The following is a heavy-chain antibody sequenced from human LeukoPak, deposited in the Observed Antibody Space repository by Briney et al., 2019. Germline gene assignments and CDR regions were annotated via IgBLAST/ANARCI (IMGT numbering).Heavy chain of an antibody. V-gene: IGHV3-21*01. D-gene: IGHD5-18*01. J-gene: IGHJ4*02. Sequence: AGGSLRLSCAASGFTFDDYGMNWVRQAPGKGLEWVSSISSSSSYIYYADSVKGRFAISRDNAKNSLYLQMNSLRAEDTAVYYCARADWDTAMIDYWGQGTLVTVSS. CDR2: ISSSSSYI. CDR1: GFTFDDYG. CDR3: ARADWDTAMIDY.